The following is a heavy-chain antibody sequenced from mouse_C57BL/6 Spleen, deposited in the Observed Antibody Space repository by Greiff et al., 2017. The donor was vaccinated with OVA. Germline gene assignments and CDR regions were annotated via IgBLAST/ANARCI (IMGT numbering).Heavy chain of an antibody. V-gene: IGHV5-4*01. Sequence: EVQLQESGGGLVKPGGSLKLSCAASGFTFSSYAMSWVRQTPEKRLEWVATISDGGSYTYYPDNVKGRFTISRDNAKNNLYLQMSHLKSEDTAMYYCARDQTGWYFDVWGTGTTVTVSS. CDR2: ISDGGSYT. J-gene: IGHJ1*03. CDR3: ARDQTGWYFDV. D-gene: IGHD4-1*01. CDR1: GFTFSSYA.